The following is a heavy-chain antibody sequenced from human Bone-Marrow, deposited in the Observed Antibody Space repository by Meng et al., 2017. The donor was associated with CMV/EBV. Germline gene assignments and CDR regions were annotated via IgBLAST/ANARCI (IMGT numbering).Heavy chain of an antibody. CDR1: TSYG. J-gene: IGHJ6*02. CDR2: ISAYNGNT. CDR3: ARVEYSSSSVEDYYYYGMDV. V-gene: IGHV1-18*01. Sequence: TSYGISWVRQATGQGLEWMGWISAYNGNTNYAQKLQGRVTMTTDTSTSTAYMELRSLRSDDTAVYYCARVEYSSSSVEDYYYYGMDVWGQGTTVTVSS. D-gene: IGHD6-6*01.